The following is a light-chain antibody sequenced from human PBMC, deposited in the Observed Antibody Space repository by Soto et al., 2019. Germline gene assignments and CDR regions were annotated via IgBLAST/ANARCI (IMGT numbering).Light chain of an antibody. J-gene: IGKJ1*01. CDR2: GTS. CDR1: QSVSSSY. V-gene: IGKV3-20*01. Sequence: EVVLTQSPGTLSLSPGERATLSCRASQSVSSSYLAWYQQEAGQAPRLLIYGTSSSATGIPDRFSGSGSGTDFTLTISRLETEEFAVYYCQHYGSSSWTFGQGTKVEIK. CDR3: QHYGSSSWT.